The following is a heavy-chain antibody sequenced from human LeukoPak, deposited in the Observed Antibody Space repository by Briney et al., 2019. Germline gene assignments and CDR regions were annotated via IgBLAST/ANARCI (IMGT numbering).Heavy chain of an antibody. Sequence: ETLSLTCTVSGYSISSGYYWGWIRQPPGKGLEWVSGIFGSGGSAHYADSVKGRFTISRDNSKNTVYLQMDSLRVEDTAVYYCGKTTTGYSSGRYPGWPVDYWGQGTLVTVSS. CDR3: GKTTTGYSSGRYPGWPVDY. J-gene: IGHJ4*02. CDR2: IFGSGGSA. CDR1: GYSISSGYY. V-gene: IGHV3-23*01. D-gene: IGHD6-19*01.